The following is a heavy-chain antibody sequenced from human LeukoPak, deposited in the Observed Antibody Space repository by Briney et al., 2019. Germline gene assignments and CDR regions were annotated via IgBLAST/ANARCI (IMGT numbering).Heavy chain of an antibody. V-gene: IGHV3-30*04. CDR2: ISYDGSNK. J-gene: IGHJ4*02. CDR3: ARASKVLWGLQTPLGDY. CDR1: GFTFSSYA. Sequence: GGSLRLSCAASGFTFSSYAMHWVRQAPGKGLEWVAVISYDGSNKYYADSVKGRFTISRDNAKNSLYLQMNSLRAEDTAVYYCARASKVLWGLQTPLGDYWGQGTLVTVSS. D-gene: IGHD1-26*01.